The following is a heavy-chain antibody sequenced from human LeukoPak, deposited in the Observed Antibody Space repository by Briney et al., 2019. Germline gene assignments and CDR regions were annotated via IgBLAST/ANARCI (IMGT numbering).Heavy chain of an antibody. CDR2: ISGSGGST. J-gene: IGHJ5*02. V-gene: IGHV3-23*01. CDR1: GFTFSSYA. CDR3: EKDKRYLFDP. Sequence: GASLRLSCAASGFTFSSYAMSWVRQAPGKGLEWVSAISGSGGSTYYADSVKGRFTISRDNSKDTLYLQMNGLRAEDTAVYYCEKDKRYLFDPWGQGTLVTVSS. D-gene: IGHD3-9*01.